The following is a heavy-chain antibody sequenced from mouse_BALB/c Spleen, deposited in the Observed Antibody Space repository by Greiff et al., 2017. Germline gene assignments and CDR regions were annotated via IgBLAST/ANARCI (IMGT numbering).Heavy chain of an antibody. J-gene: IGHJ1*01. Sequence: EVKLEESGPGLVKPSQSLSLTCTVTGYSITSDYAWNWIRQFPGNKLEWMGYISYSGSTSYNPSLKSRISITRDTSKNQFFLQLNSVTTEDTATYYCAAYYGSSSYWYFDVWGAGTTVTVSS. CDR3: AAYYGSSSYWYFDV. CDR1: GYSITSDYA. D-gene: IGHD1-1*01. V-gene: IGHV3-2*02. CDR2: ISYSGST.